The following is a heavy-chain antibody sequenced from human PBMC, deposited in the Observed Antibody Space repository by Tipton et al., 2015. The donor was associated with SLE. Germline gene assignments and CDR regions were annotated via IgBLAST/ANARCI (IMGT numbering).Heavy chain of an antibody. V-gene: IGHV4-34*01. CDR1: GGSFSGYY. Sequence: TLSLTCAVYGGSFSGYYWSWIRQPPGKGLEWIGEVNHGGGTNYNSSLKSRVTIFVDTSKNQFSLKLSSVTAADTAVYYCARGWDYDSWSGYADYWGQGTLVTVSS. D-gene: IGHD3-3*01. CDR2: VNHGGGT. CDR3: ARGWDYDSWSGYADY. J-gene: IGHJ4*02.